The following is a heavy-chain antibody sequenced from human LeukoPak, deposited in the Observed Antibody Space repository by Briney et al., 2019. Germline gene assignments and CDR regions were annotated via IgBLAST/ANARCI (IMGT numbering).Heavy chain of an antibody. CDR3: AKDISLYYGSGSYYTSGYMDV. CDR1: GFTFDDYA. D-gene: IGHD3-10*01. CDR2: ISWNSGSI. V-gene: IGHV3-9*01. J-gene: IGHJ6*03. Sequence: PGRSLRLSCAASGFTFDDYAMHWVRQAPGKGLEWVSGISWNSGSIGYADSVKGRFTISRDNAKNSLYLQMNSLRAEDTALYYRAKDISLYYGSGSYYTSGYMDVWGKGTTVTVSS.